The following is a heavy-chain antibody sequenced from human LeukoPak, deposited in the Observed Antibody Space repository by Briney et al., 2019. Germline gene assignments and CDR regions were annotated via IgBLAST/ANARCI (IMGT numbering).Heavy chain of an antibody. CDR1: TFTFSSYG. D-gene: IGHD6-13*01. CDR3: ANTMYSRARSPFDY. V-gene: IGHV3-30*02. J-gene: IGHJ4*02. Sequence: PGGSLRLSCAASTFTFSSYGMHWVRQAPGKGLEWVAFIQYDGNKRYYADSVKGRFTISRDNSKNTLYLQMNSLRPEDTALYYCANTMYSRARSPFDYWGRGTLVTVSS. CDR2: IQYDGNKR.